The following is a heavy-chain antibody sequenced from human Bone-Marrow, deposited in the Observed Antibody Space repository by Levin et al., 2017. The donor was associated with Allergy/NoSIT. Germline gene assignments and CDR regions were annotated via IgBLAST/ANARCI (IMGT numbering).Heavy chain of an antibody. CDR3: ARDIGQLGDYYYYGRDV. D-gene: IGHD6-6*01. V-gene: IGHV3-21*01. Sequence: GGSLRLSCAASGFTFSSYSMNWVRQAPGKGLEWVSSISSSSSYIYYADSVKGRFTISRDNAKNSLYLQMNSLRAEDTAVYYCARDIGQLGDYYYYGRDVWGQGTTVTVSS. CDR1: GFTFSSYS. J-gene: IGHJ6*02. CDR2: ISSSSSYI.